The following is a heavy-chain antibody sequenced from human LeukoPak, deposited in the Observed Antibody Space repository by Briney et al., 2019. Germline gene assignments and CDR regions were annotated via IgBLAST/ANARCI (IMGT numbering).Heavy chain of an antibody. V-gene: IGHV4-59*01. CDR1: GGSISSYY. CDR3: ARGSPCPGY. J-gene: IGHJ4*02. D-gene: IGHD3-10*01. CDR2: IYYSGST. Sequence: SETLSLTCTVSGGSISSYYWSWIRQPPGKGLEWIGYIYYSGSTNYNPSLESRVTISVDTSNNQFSLKLSSVTTADTAVYYCARGSPCPGYWGQGTLVTVSS.